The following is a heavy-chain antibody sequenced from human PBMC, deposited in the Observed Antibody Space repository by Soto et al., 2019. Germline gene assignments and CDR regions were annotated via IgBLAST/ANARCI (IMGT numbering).Heavy chain of an antibody. CDR3: ARAPYYYDSSGYWAY. J-gene: IGHJ4*02. V-gene: IGHV3-11*04. D-gene: IGHD3-22*01. Sequence: GGSLRLSCAASGFTFSDYYMSWIRQAPGKGLEWLSYISSSGSAIYYADSVKGRFTISRDNAKNSLYLQMNSLRAEDTAVYYCARAPYYYDSSGYWAYWGQGTLVTVSS. CDR1: GFTFSDYY. CDR2: ISSSGSAI.